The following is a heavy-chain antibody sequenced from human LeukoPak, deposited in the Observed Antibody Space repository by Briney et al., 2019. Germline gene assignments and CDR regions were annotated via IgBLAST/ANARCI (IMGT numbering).Heavy chain of an antibody. J-gene: IGHJ4*02. V-gene: IGHV4-4*07. CDR1: GGSISSYY. CDR2: IYTSGST. Sequence: SETLSLTCTVSGGSISSYYWSWIRQPAGKGLEWIGRIYTSGSTNYNPSLKSRVTISVDKSKNQFSLKLSSVTAADTAVYYCARETATLTYFDYWGQGTLVTVSS. CDR3: ARETATLTYFDY. D-gene: IGHD5-12*01.